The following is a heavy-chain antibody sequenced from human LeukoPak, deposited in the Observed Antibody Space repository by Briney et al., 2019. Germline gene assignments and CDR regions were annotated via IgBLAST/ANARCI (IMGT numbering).Heavy chain of an antibody. Sequence: SETLSLTCSVSGYSISNGYYWGWIRQPPGKGLEWIGNIYHSGSTHYNPSLKSRVTISVDTSKNQFSLKLTSVTAADTAVYYCARAPGTTFDYWGHGNMVTVSS. CDR3: ARAPGTTFDY. CDR1: GYSISNGYY. D-gene: IGHD4-17*01. CDR2: IYHSGST. V-gene: IGHV4-38-2*02. J-gene: IGHJ4*01.